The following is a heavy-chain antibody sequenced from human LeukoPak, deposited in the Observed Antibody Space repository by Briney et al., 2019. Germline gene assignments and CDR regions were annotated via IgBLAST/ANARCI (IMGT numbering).Heavy chain of an antibody. J-gene: IGHJ4*02. CDR2: IYYSGST. V-gene: IGHV4-39*07. D-gene: IGHD3-10*01. CDR3: ARARYGSGIRDY. Sequence: PSETLSLTCTVSGGSLSSSSYYWGWIRQPPGKGLEWIGSIYYSGSTYYNPSLKSRVTISVDTSKNQFSLKLSSVTAADTAVYYCARARYGSGIRDYWGQGTLVTVSS. CDR1: GGSLSSSSYY.